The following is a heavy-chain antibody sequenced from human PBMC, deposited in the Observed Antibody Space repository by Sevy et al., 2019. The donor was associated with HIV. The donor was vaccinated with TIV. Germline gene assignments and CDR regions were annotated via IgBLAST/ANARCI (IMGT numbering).Heavy chain of an antibody. CDR1: GDTFGNYA. CDR3: ARSNPDGYNYSYDYGMDV. CDR2: IIPVFGSA. D-gene: IGHD5-12*01. Sequence: ASVKVSCKASGDTFGNYAIAWVRQAPGQGLEWMGGIIPVFGSANSEQKFQDRVTITANVSTSTAYMELRSLTSEDTAVYYCARSNPDGYNYSYDYGMDVWGQGTTVTVSS. J-gene: IGHJ6*02. V-gene: IGHV1-69*13.